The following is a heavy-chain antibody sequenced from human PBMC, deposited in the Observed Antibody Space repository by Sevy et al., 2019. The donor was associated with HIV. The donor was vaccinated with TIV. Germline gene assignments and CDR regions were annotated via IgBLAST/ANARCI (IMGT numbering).Heavy chain of an antibody. D-gene: IGHD6-19*01. V-gene: IGHV3-53*01. Sequence: GGSRLSCAASGFTVTFNSMSWVRQAPGRGLVWVSVIYVGRNTYYADSVKGRFTIFRDSFKDTVDLQMDSLRPEDSGVYYCVRERAGIDHWGQGTLVTVSS. CDR1: GFTVTFNS. J-gene: IGHJ4*02. CDR2: IYVGRNT. CDR3: VRERAGIDH.